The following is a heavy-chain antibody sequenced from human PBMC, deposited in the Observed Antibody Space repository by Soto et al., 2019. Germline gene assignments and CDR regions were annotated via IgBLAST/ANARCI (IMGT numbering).Heavy chain of an antibody. D-gene: IGHD2-21*01. CDR3: ARDYRGEFDY. CDR1: GFALDDYV. CDR2: ITWNGGTI. V-gene: IGHV3-9*01. J-gene: IGHJ4*02. Sequence: GGSLRLSCAASGFALDDYVMHWVRQPPGRGLEWVSGITWNGGTIRYVDSVKGRFTISRDNAKNSLHLQMNSRRVEDTAVYYCARDYRGEFDYWGQGTLVTVSS.